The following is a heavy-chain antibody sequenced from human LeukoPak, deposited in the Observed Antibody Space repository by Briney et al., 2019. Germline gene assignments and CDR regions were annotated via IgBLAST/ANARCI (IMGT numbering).Heavy chain of an antibody. CDR2: IKEDGSEK. D-gene: IGHD3-10*01. CDR1: GSTFSRYW. CDR3: ARTYYYGSGTRRNGFDI. V-gene: IGHV3-7*01. J-gene: IGHJ3*02. Sequence: GGSLRLSCAASGSTFSRYWMSWVRQAPGKGPEWVASIKEDGSEKYYVDSVKGRFTISRDNAKSSLYLQMNSLRVEDTAVYYCARTYYYGSGTRRNGFDIWGQGTMVTVSS.